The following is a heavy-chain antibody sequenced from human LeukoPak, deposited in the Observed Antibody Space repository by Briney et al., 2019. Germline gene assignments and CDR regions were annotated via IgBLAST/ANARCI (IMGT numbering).Heavy chain of an antibody. J-gene: IGHJ3*02. D-gene: IGHD1-14*01. CDR1: GFAVSSNY. Sequence: PGGSLRLSCAASGFAVSSNYMSWVRQAPGKGLEWVSVIYSGGSTYYAESVKGRFTISRDNSKNTPYLQMNSLRAEDTAVYFCAREGTPGAFDIWGQGTMVTVSS. V-gene: IGHV3-66*01. CDR2: IYSGGST. CDR3: AREGTPGAFDI.